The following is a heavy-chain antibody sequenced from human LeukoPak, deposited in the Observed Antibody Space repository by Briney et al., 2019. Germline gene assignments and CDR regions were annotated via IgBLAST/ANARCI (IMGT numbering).Heavy chain of an antibody. J-gene: IGHJ4*02. CDR1: GFTFDDYG. CDR3: ARVSGLGSYYDSSGYPDY. CDR2: INWNGGST. V-gene: IGHV3-20*04. D-gene: IGHD3-22*01. Sequence: GGSLRLSCAASGFTFDDYGMSWVRQAPGKGLEWVSGINWNGGSTGNADSVKGRFTISRDNAKNSLYLQMNSLRAEDTALYYCARVSGLGSYYDSSGYPDYWGQGTLVTVSS.